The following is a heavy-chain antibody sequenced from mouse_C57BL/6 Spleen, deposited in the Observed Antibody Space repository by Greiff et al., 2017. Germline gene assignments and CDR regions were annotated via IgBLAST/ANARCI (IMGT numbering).Heavy chain of an antibody. CDR1: GYAFSSYW. CDR3: ARFYDGYYAYAMDY. V-gene: IGHV1-80*01. D-gene: IGHD2-3*01. Sequence: VQLQQSGAELVKPGASVKISCKASGYAFSSYWMNWVKQRPGKGLEWIGQIYPGDGDTNYNGKFKGNATLTADKSSSTAYMQLSSLTSEDSAVYVCARFYDGYYAYAMDYWGQGTSVTVSS. CDR2: IYPGDGDT. J-gene: IGHJ4*01.